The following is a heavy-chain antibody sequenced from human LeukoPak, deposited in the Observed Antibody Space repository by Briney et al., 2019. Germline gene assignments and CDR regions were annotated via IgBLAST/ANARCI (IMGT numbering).Heavy chain of an antibody. D-gene: IGHD6-19*01. CDR2: IYGSGGST. Sequence: GGPLSLPCAASGFTFSSYDMSWVRQAPGKGLEWVSAIYGSGGSTYYADSVKGRFTISRDNYKSTLYLQMNSLRDEDTAVYYCAKDPRSNGWYSYFFYYWGQGTLVTVSS. V-gene: IGHV3-23*01. CDR1: GFTFSSYD. J-gene: IGHJ4*02. CDR3: AKDPRSNGWYSYFFYY.